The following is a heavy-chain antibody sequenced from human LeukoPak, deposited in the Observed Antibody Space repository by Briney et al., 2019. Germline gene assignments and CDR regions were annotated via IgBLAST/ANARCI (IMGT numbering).Heavy chain of an antibody. V-gene: IGHV3-23*01. Sequence: GGSLRLSCAASGFTFSSYAMTWVRQAPGKGLEWVSGTSASGGSTYYADSVEGRFTISRDNFNNTLYLQMNSLRADDTAVYFCAKDLGSGSYYAAFDYWGQRTLVTVSS. CDR1: GFTFSSYA. CDR3: AKDLGSGSYYAAFDY. D-gene: IGHD3-10*01. J-gene: IGHJ4*02. CDR2: TSASGGST.